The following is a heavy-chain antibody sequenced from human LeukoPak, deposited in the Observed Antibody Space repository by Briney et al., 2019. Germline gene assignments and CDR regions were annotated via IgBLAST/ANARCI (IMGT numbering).Heavy chain of an antibody. V-gene: IGHV4-59*01. CDR1: GGSISSYY. D-gene: IGHD2-15*01. CDR2: IYYSGST. Sequence: ETSETLSLTCTVSGGSISSYYWSWIRQPPGKGLEWIGYIYYSGSTNYNPSLKSRVTISVDTSKNQFSLKLSSVTAADTAVYYCARGSGGVNAFDIWGQGTMVTVSS. J-gene: IGHJ3*02. CDR3: ARGSGGVNAFDI.